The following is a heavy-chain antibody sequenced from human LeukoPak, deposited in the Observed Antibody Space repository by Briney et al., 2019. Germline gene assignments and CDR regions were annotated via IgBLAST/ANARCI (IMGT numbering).Heavy chain of an antibody. D-gene: IGHD3-22*01. CDR3: ARVVDYYDSSGYSYYFDY. J-gene: IGHJ4*02. V-gene: IGHV1-2*02. CDR1: GYTFTGYY. CDR2: INPNSGGT. Sequence: ASVKVSCKASGYTFTGYYMHWVRQAPGQGLEWMGWINPNSGGTNYAQKFQGRVTMTRDTSISTAYMELSRLRSDDTAVYYCARVVDYYDSSGYSYYFDYWGQGTLVTVSS.